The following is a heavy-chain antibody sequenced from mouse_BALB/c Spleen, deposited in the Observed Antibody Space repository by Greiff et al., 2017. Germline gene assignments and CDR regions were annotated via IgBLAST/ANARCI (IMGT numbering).Heavy chain of an antibody. CDR3: ARVDDYDGGRAY. CDR2: IDPANGNT. CDR1: GFNIKDTY. V-gene: IGHV14-3*02. J-gene: IGHJ3*01. Sequence: VQLQQSGAELVKPGASVKLSCTASGFNIKDTYMHWVKQRPEQGLEWIGRIDPANGNTKYDPKFQGKATITADTSSNTAYLQLSSLTSEDTAVYYSARVDDYDGGRAYRGQGTLVTVSA. D-gene: IGHD2-4*01.